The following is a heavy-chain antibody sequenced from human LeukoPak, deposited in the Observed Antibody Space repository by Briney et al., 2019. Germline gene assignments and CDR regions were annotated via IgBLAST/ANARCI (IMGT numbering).Heavy chain of an antibody. J-gene: IGHJ4*02. Sequence: ASVKVSCKASGYTFTNYGISWVRQAPGQGLQWMGWMNPNSGNTGYAQKFQGRVAMTRNTSITTAYMELSSLRSGDTAVYYCARGLGRTAMVTRGGVRFDYWGQGTLVTVSS. CDR1: GYTFTNYG. CDR3: ARGLGRTAMVTRGGVRFDY. V-gene: IGHV1-8*02. CDR2: MNPNSGNT. D-gene: IGHD5-18*01.